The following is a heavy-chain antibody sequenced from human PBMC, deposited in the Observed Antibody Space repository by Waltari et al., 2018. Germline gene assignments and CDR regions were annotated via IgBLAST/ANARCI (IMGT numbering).Heavy chain of an antibody. Sequence: EVQLVESGGRLVQPGGSLRLSCAASGFPFGSYSMNWVRQAPGKRLEWVSYISRTGTIYYADSVKGRFTISRDNAQSSLYLQMNSLRADDTAVYYCVRDPNALDYWGQGTLVTVSS. V-gene: IGHV3-48*04. J-gene: IGHJ4*02. D-gene: IGHD2-8*01. CDR2: ISRTGTI. CDR3: VRDPNALDY. CDR1: GFPFGSYS.